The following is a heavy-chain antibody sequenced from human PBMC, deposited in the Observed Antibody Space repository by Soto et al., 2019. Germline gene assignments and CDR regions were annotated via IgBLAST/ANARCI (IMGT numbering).Heavy chain of an antibody. Sequence: EVQLLESGGGLAQPGGSLRLSCEVSGFTFRKYVMTWVRQALGKGLEWVSSLSSTGGSTYYADSVKGRFTVSRDNSKNTIFLQMNRLRAEDTAIYYCAKDQGFLEWIPQGGLDVWGPGTTVAVSS. CDR3: AKDQGFLEWIPQGGLDV. D-gene: IGHD3-3*01. J-gene: IGHJ6*02. CDR1: GFTFRKYV. V-gene: IGHV3-23*01. CDR2: LSSTGGST.